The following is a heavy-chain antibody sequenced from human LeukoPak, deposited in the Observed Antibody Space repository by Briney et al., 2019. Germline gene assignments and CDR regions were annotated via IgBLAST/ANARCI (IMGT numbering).Heavy chain of an antibody. CDR2: ISSSSSYI. Sequence: GGSVRLSCAASAFTVTTNYMNWVRQAPGKGLEWVSSISSSSSYIYYADSVKGRVTISRDNAKNSLYLQMNSLRAEDTAVYYCARDPSPYYDFWSGYYYMDVWGKGTTVTVSS. D-gene: IGHD3-3*01. V-gene: IGHV3-21*01. J-gene: IGHJ6*03. CDR1: AFTVTTNY. CDR3: ARDPSPYYDFWSGYYYMDV.